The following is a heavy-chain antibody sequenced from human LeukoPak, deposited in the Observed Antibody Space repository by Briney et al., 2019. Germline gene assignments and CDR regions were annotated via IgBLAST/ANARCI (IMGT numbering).Heavy chain of an antibody. CDR1: GFTFSSYA. D-gene: IGHD3-22*01. CDR3: AKDQVWIVVGSFDY. J-gene: IGHJ4*02. V-gene: IGHV3-23*01. CDR2: ISGSGGST. Sequence: GGSLRLSCAASGFTFSSYAMSWVRQAPGKGLEWVSGISGSGGSTYYADSVKGRFTISRDNSKNTLYLQMTSLRAQDTAVYYCAKDQVWIVVGSFDYWGQGTLVTVSS.